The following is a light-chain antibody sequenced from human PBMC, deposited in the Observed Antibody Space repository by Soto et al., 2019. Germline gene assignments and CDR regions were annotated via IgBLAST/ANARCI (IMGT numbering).Light chain of an antibody. CDR3: SSYTSSTLYV. V-gene: IGLV2-14*01. CDR1: SSDVGGYNY. J-gene: IGLJ1*01. CDR2: DVS. Sequence: QSTLTQPPSGTESTSQWITISYTGTSSDVGGYNYVSWYQQHPGKAPKLMIYDVSNRPSGVSNRFSGSKSGNTASLTISGLQAEDEADYYCSSYTSSTLYVFGTGTKVTVL.